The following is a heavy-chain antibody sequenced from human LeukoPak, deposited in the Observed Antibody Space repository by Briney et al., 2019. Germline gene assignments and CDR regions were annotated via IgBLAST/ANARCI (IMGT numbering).Heavy chain of an antibody. CDR3: ARDYSNYIMDY. CDR2: IYYSGST. Sequence: SQTLSLTCTVSGGSISTYYWSWIRQPPGKGLEWIGYIYYSGSTNYNPSLKSRVTISVDTSKNQFSLNLSSVTAADTAVYYCARDYSNYIMDYWGRGILVTVSS. CDR1: GGSISTYY. D-gene: IGHD4-11*01. J-gene: IGHJ4*02. V-gene: IGHV4-59*01.